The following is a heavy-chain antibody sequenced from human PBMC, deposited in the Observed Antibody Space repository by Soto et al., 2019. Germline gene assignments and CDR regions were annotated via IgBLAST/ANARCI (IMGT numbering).Heavy chain of an antibody. D-gene: IGHD1-1*01. J-gene: IGHJ4*02. Sequence: SETLSLTCTVSGGSISSYYWSWIRQPPGKGLEWIGYIYYSGSTNYNPSLKSRVTISVDTSKNQFSLKLSSVTAADTAVYYCARHGGTTGPSEIDYWGQGTLVTVSS. V-gene: IGHV4-59*08. CDR3: ARHGGTTGPSEIDY. CDR2: IYYSGST. CDR1: GGSISSYY.